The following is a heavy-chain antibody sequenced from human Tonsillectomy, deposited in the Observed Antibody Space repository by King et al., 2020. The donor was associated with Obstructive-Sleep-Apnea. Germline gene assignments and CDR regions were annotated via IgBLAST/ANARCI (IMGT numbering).Heavy chain of an antibody. CDR2: ITWNGGYI. CDR1: GFTFEDYA. J-gene: IGHJ4*02. CDR3: AKDIGAMIIVEIDY. V-gene: IGHV3-9*01. D-gene: IGHD3-22*01. Sequence: VQLVQSGGGLVQPGRSLRLSCAASGFTFEDYAMQWVRQAPGKGLEWVSGITWNGGYIVYADSVKGRFTISRDNAKKSLYLQMNSLRAEDTALYYCAKDIGAMIIVEIDYWGQGTLVTVSS.